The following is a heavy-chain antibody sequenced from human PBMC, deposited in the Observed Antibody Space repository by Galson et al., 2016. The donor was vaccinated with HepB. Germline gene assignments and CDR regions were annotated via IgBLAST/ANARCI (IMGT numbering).Heavy chain of an antibody. V-gene: IGHV3-30-3*01. CDR3: ARDPARLGEYGHFDH. J-gene: IGHJ4*02. CDR1: GFTFSTYT. D-gene: IGHD3-10*01. Sequence: SLRLSCAASGFTFSTYTMNWVRQAPGKGLEWVAVISYSGSNRYYADSVKGRFTISRDNPNNTLYLQVNSLRAEDTAVYFCARDPARLGEYGHFDHWGQGTLVTVSS. CDR2: ISYSGSNR.